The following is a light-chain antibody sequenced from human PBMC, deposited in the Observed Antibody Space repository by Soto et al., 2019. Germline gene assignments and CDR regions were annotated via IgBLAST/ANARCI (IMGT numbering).Light chain of an antibody. Sequence: EIVMAQSPATLSVSPVERATLSCRASQSVRRNLAWYQQKPGQAPRVLIYDASTRATGIPARFSGSGSGTEFTLTISSLQSEDFAVYYCQQYDNWWTFGQGTKVDIK. CDR1: QSVRRN. V-gene: IGKV3-15*01. CDR3: QQYDNWWT. J-gene: IGKJ1*01. CDR2: DAS.